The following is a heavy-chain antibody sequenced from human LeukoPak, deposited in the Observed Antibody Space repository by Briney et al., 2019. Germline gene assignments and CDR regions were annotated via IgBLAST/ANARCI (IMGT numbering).Heavy chain of an antibody. CDR1: GGSISSSSYY. V-gene: IGHV4-39*01. CDR2: IYYSGST. J-gene: IGHJ4*02. Sequence: SETLSLTCTVSGGSISSSSYYWGWVRQPPGKGLEWIGSIYYSGSTYYNPSLKSRVTISVDTSKNQFSLKLSSVTAADTAVYYCARLRDYYYYFDYWGQGTLVTVSS. CDR3: ARLRDYYYYFDY. D-gene: IGHD3-10*01.